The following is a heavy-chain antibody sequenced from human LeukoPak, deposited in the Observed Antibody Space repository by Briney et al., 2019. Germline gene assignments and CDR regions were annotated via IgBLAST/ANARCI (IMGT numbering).Heavy chain of an antibody. V-gene: IGHV1-2*06. CDR1: GYTFTGYY. CDR2: INPNSGGT. D-gene: IGHD3-3*01. Sequence: ASVKVSCKASGYTFTGYYMHWVRQAPGQGLEWMGRINPNSGGTNYAQKFQGRVTMTRDTSISTAYMELSRLRSDDTAVYYCPRAVNYDFWSGSGNWFDPWGQGTLVTVSS. J-gene: IGHJ5*02. CDR3: PRAVNYDFWSGSGNWFDP.